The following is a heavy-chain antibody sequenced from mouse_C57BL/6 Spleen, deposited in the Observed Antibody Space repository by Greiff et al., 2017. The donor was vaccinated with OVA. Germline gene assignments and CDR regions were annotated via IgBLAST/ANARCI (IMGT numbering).Heavy chain of an antibody. CDR1: GYAFSSYW. D-gene: IGHD1-1*01. V-gene: IGHV1-80*01. Sequence: QVQLKQSGAELVKPGASVKISCKASGYAFSSYWMNWVKQRPGKGLEWIGQIYPGDGDTNYNGKFKGKATLTADKSSSTAYMQLSSLTSEDSAVYFCARRDYYGSRYYFDYWGQGTTLTVSS. J-gene: IGHJ2*01. CDR3: ARRDYYGSRYYFDY. CDR2: IYPGDGDT.